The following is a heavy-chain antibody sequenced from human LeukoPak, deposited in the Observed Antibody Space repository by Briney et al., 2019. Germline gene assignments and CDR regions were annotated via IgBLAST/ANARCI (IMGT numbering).Heavy chain of an antibody. D-gene: IGHD4-17*01. CDR3: ARGGKTTVTPQNWFDP. J-gene: IGHJ5*02. CDR1: GFSLSTSGMC. V-gene: IGHV4-30-2*03. CDR2: ISNSGST. Sequence: SGPALVKPTQTLTLTCTFSGFSLSTSGMCVSWIRQPPGKALEWIGSISNSGSTYYNPSLKSRVTISVDTSKSQFSLKVTSVTAADTAVYYCARGGKTTVTPQNWFDPWGQGTLVTVSS.